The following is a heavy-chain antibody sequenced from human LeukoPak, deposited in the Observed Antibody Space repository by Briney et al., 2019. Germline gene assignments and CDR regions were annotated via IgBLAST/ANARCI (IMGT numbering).Heavy chain of an antibody. D-gene: IGHD4-17*01. CDR2: IFYTGSI. CDR3: ARLGTTVTTFSSDY. J-gene: IGHJ4*02. CDR1: GGSISSSSYY. Sequence: SGTLSLTCTVSGGSISSSSYYWGWIRQPPGKGLEWIGSIFYTGSIFYNPSLKSRVTISIDTSKNQFSLKVNSATAADTAVYYCARLGTTVTTFSSDYWGQGTLVTVSS. V-gene: IGHV4-39*01.